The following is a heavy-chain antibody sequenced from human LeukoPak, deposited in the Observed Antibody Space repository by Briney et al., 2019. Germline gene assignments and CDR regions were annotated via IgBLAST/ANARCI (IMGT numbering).Heavy chain of an antibody. CDR1: GFSFDTYA. J-gene: IGHJ4*02. Sequence: PGGSLRLSCVASGFSFDTYAMSWVRQAPGKGLEWVSGISENGRKRHYTDSVKGRFTISRDNSKNTLHLQMNSLRAEDTALYFCAKDHDHGDYYYYFDSWGQGTLVTVSS. D-gene: IGHD2-21*02. CDR2: ISENGRKR. CDR3: AKDHDHGDYYYYFDS. V-gene: IGHV3-23*01.